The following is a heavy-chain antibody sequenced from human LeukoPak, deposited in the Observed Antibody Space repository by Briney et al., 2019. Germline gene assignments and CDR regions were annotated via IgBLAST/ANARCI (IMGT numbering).Heavy chain of an antibody. V-gene: IGHV1-69*13. Sequence: ASVKVSCKASGGTFSSYAISWVRQAPGQGLEWMGRIIPIFGTANYAQKFQGRVTITADESTSTAYMELSSLRSEDTAVYYCARTRPNDYSNGDYWGQGTLVTVSS. CDR3: ARTRPNDYSNGDY. CDR1: GGTFSSYA. J-gene: IGHJ4*02. CDR2: IIPIFGTA. D-gene: IGHD4-11*01.